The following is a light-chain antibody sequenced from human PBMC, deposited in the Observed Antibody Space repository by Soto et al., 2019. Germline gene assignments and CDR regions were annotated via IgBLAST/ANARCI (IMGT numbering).Light chain of an antibody. Sequence: EIVLTQSPATLSLSPGERAALSCRASQSISTYLAWYQQKPGQAPRLFIYDASNRAAGIPARFSGSGSVTDFTLTISSLEPEDFAVYYCQQRSNWPPITFGQGTRLEIK. CDR3: QQRSNWPPIT. CDR2: DAS. V-gene: IGKV3-11*01. J-gene: IGKJ5*01. CDR1: QSISTY.